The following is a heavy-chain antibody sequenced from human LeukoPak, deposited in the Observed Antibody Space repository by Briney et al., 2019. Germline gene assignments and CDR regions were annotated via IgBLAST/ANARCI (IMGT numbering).Heavy chain of an antibody. D-gene: IGHD5-18*01. CDR2: ISGYSGNT. CDR1: GYIFISYG. V-gene: IGHV1-18*01. J-gene: IGHJ4*02. Sequence: ASVKVSCKASGYIFISYGISWVRQAPGQGLEWMGWISGYSGNTNYAQKLQGRVTMATDTSISTAYMELSRLRSDDTAVYYCARDGYSYDPGRNYFDYWGQGTLVTVSS. CDR3: ARDGYSYDPGRNYFDY.